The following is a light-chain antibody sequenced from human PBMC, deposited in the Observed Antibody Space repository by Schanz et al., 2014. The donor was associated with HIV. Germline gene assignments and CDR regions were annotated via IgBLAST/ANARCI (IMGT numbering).Light chain of an antibody. J-gene: IGKJ1*01. Sequence: EIVMTQSPGTLSLSPGERATLSCRASQSVTSDLAWYQQKPGQAPRLLIYGASSRATGIPDRFSGSGSGTDLTLTISRLEPEDFAVYYCQQYDNWPRTFGQGTKVEIK. V-gene: IGKV3-20*01. CDR3: QQYDNWPRT. CDR2: GAS. CDR1: QSVTSD.